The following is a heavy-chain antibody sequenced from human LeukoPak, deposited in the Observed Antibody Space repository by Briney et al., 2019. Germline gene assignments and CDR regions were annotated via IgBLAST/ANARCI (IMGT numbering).Heavy chain of an antibody. J-gene: IGHJ4*02. CDR1: GFTFSSYA. CDR2: ISGSGGST. Sequence: GGSLRLSCAASGFTFSSYAMSWVRQAPGKGLEWVSAISGSGGSTYYADSVKGRFTISRDNSKNTLYLQMNSPRAEDTAVYYCARSIAVAGDFDYWGQGTLVTVSS. CDR3: ARSIAVAGDFDY. D-gene: IGHD6-19*01. V-gene: IGHV3-23*01.